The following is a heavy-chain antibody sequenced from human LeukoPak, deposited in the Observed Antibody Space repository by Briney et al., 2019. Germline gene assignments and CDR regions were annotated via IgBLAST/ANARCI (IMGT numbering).Heavy chain of an antibody. V-gene: IGHV6-1*01. J-gene: IGHJ6*02. CDR2: TYYRSKWYN. Sequence: SQTLSLTCAISGDSVFDNSAAWNWIRQSPSRGLEWLGRTYYRSKWYNDYAVSVKSRITINPDTSKNQFSLQLNSVTPEDTAVYYCARGRRDYASYYYYGMDVWGQGTTVTVSS. CDR3: ARGRRDYASYYYYGMDV. CDR1: GDSVFDNSAA. D-gene: IGHD4-17*01.